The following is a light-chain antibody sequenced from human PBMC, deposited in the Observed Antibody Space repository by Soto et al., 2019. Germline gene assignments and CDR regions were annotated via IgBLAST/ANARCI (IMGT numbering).Light chain of an antibody. CDR3: QQRRDWPLT. J-gene: IGKJ4*01. CDR2: GAS. CDR1: QSVSSNY. V-gene: IGKV3-11*01. Sequence: EIVLTQSPATLSLSPGERATLSCRASQSVSSNYITWYQQKPGQAPRRLIFGASSRATGIPARFSGSGSGTDFTLAISSLEPEDFALYYCQQRRDWPLTFGGGTKV.